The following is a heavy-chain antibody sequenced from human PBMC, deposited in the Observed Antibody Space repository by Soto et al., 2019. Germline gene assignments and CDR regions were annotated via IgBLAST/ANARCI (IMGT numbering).Heavy chain of an antibody. CDR2: IYYNGGT. CDR1: GGSVSSGGYY. CDR3: ARDPGYVDL. J-gene: IGHJ3*01. V-gene: IGHV4-61*08. D-gene: IGHD2-2*01. Sequence: PSETLSLTCTVSGGSVSSGGYYWSWIRQPPGKGLEWIGYIYYNGGTNYNLSPNSRVTMSVDTSKNQFSLKLTSVTTADTAVYYCARDPGYVDLWGQGTMVTVSS.